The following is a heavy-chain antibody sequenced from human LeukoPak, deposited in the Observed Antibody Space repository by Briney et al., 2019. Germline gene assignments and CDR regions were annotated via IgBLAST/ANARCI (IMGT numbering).Heavy chain of an antibody. CDR1: GASISGYY. Sequence: SETLSLTCTVSGASISGYYWTWIRQPARKGLEWIGRIYTSGSTKYDPSLKSRVSMSVDTSRNQFSLKVSSVTAADTAVYYCARVICGGGSCYSDNWFDPWGQGTLVTVSS. J-gene: IGHJ5*02. V-gene: IGHV4-4*07. D-gene: IGHD2-15*01. CDR3: ARVICGGGSCYSDNWFDP. CDR2: IYTSGST.